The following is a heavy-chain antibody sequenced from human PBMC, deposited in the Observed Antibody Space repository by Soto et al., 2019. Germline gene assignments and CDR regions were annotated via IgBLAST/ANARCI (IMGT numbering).Heavy chain of an antibody. CDR2: INPSGGST. J-gene: IGHJ4*02. CDR3: ARDSLVAFYYDSSGYFY. CDR1: GYTFTSYY. D-gene: IGHD3-22*01. V-gene: IGHV1-46*01. Sequence: QVQLVQSGAEVKKPGASVKVSCKASGYTFTSYYMHWVRQAPGQGLEWMGIINPSGGSTSYAQKFQGRVTMTRDTSTSTVYMELSSLRSEDTAVYYCARDSLVAFYYDSSGYFYWGQGTLVTVSS.